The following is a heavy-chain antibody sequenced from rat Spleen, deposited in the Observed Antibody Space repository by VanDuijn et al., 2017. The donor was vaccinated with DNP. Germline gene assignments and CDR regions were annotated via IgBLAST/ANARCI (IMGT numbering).Heavy chain of an antibody. V-gene: IGHV5-31*01. D-gene: IGHD1-3*01. CDR1: GFTFSNYW. CDR2: IKTNGGGT. CDR3: ARSGSYGSHWFAY. J-gene: IGHJ3*01. Sequence: EVQLVESGGGLVQPGRSLKLSCVASGFTFSNYWMYWIRQAPEKGLEWIASIKTNGGGTYYPDSVKGRFTISRDNARSTLYLQMDSLRSEDTATYYCARSGSYGSHWFAYWGQGTLVTVSS.